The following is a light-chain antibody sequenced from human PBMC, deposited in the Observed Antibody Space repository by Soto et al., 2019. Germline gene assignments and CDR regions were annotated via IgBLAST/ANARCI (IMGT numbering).Light chain of an antibody. J-gene: IGKJ1*01. CDR1: QSVSSSD. V-gene: IGKV3-20*01. Sequence: EIVLTQSPGTLSLSPGERATLSCRASQSVSSSDLAWYQQKPGQAPRLLIYGASSRATGIPDRFSGSGSGTDFTLTISRLEPEDCAVYYCQKSGSSRTWTFGQGTKVEIK. CDR2: GAS. CDR3: QKSGSSRTWT.